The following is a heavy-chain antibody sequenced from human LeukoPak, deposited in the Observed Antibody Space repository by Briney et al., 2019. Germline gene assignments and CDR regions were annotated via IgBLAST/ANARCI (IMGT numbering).Heavy chain of an antibody. CDR3: ARGYSYGLYFDY. CDR1: GFTVSSYY. Sequence: GGSLRLSCAASGFTVSSYYMSWVRQAPGKGLEWVSVIYSGGSTYYADSVKGRFTISRDNSKNTLYLQMNSLRAEDTAVYYCARGYSYGLYFDYWGQGTLVTVSS. CDR2: IYSGGST. J-gene: IGHJ4*02. V-gene: IGHV3-53*01. D-gene: IGHD5-18*01.